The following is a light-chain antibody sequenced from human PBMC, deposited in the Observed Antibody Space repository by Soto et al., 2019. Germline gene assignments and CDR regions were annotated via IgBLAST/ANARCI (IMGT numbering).Light chain of an antibody. CDR3: SSYTKSSTPWV. Sequence: QSALTQPASVSGSPGQSITISCTGTSSDIGNYNYVSWYQQHPGKAPKLMIYEVSNRPSGVSNRFSGSKSDNTASLTISGLQAEDEAYYYCSSYTKSSTPWVFGGGTKLTVL. J-gene: IGLJ3*02. CDR2: EVS. CDR1: SSDIGNYNY. V-gene: IGLV2-14*01.